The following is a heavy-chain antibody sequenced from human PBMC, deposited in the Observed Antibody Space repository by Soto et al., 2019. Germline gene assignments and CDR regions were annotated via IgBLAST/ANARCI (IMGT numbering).Heavy chain of an antibody. CDR3: ARDRGYCSGGSFLVSSYSYYYGMDV. CDR1: GFTFSYYY. D-gene: IGHD2-15*01. CDR2: ISSSSSYT. Sequence: PGGSLRLSCAASGFTFSYYYMSWIGQSPGKGLEWVSYISSSSSYTNYADSVKGRFTISRDNAKNSLYLQMNSLRAEDTAVYYCARDRGYCSGGSFLVSSYSYYYGMDVWGQGTTVTVSS. V-gene: IGHV3-11*06. J-gene: IGHJ6*02.